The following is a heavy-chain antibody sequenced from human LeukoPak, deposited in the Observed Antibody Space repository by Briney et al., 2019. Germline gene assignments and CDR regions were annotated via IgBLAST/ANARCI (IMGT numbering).Heavy chain of an antibody. Sequence: GASVKVSCKASGYTFTGYYMHWVRQAPGQGLEWMGWINPNSGGTNYAQKFQGRVTMTRDTSISTAYMELSRLRSDDTAVYYCARGVVPAAISGYFYYGVDVWGQGTTVTVSS. J-gene: IGHJ6*02. D-gene: IGHD2-2*01. CDR1: GYTFTGYY. CDR2: INPNSGGT. V-gene: IGHV1-2*02. CDR3: ARGVVPAAISGYFYYGVDV.